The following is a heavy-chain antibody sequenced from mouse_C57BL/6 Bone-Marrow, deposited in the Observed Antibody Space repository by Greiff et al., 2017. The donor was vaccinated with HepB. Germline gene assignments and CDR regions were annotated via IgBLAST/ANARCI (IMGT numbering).Heavy chain of an antibody. D-gene: IGHD2-4*01. CDR1: GYTFTSYC. Sequence: VQLQQSGAELVRPGASVKLSCKASGYTFTSYCISWVKQRTGQGLEWIGEIYPRSGNTYYNEKFKGKATLTADKSSSTAYMELRSLTSEDSAVYFCARDEAFYYDYEFAYWGQGTLITVSA. J-gene: IGHJ3*01. CDR3: ARDEAFYYDYEFAY. CDR2: IYPRSGNT. V-gene: IGHV1-81*01.